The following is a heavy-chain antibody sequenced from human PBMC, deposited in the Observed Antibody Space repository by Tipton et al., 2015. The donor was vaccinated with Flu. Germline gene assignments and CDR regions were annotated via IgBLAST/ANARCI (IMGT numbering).Heavy chain of an antibody. CDR2: IIPIFGTA. V-gene: IGHV1-69*13. Sequence: QLVQSGAEVKKPGASVKVSCKASGYTFTSYGISWVRQATGQGLEWMGGIIPIFGTANYAQKFQGRVTITADESTSTAYMELSSLRSEDTAVYYCTYSNYEYWGQGTLVTVSS. CDR3: TYSNYEY. CDR1: GYTFTSYG. J-gene: IGHJ4*02. D-gene: IGHD4-11*01.